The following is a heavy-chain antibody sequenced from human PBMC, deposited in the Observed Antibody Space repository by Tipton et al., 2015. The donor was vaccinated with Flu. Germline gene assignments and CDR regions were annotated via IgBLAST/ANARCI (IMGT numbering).Heavy chain of an antibody. CDR2: IRSQANTYAT. J-gene: IGHJ5*02. D-gene: IGHD2-15*01. Sequence: GSLRLSCAASGFTFSGSAMHWVRQASGKGLEWIGRIRSQANTYATAYTASVKGRFTISRDDSKNTAYLQMNSLKTEDTAVYYCARYYLVVVPATGPEGWFDPWGQGTLVTVSS. V-gene: IGHV3-73*01. CDR3: ARYYLVVVPATGPEGWFDP. CDR1: GFTFSGSA.